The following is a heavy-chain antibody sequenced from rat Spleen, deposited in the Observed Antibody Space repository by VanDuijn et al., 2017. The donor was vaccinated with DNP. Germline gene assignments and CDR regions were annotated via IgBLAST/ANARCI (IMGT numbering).Heavy chain of an antibody. CDR3: VTEGGTTWFAY. J-gene: IGHJ3*01. CDR1: GFTFSDYA. Sequence: EVQLVESGGDLVQPGRSLKLSCVASGFTFSDYAMAWVRQAPKKGLEWVATISSGGSRTYYPDSVKGRFTISRDKTRNSLSLQMNSLRSEDTATYYCVTEGGTTWFAYWGQGTLVTVSS. CDR2: ISSGGSRT. D-gene: IGHD1-5*01. V-gene: IGHV5-7*01.